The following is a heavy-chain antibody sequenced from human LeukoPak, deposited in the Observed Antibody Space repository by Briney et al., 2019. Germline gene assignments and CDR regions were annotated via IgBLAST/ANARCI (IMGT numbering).Heavy chain of an antibody. CDR1: GFTFSSYA. V-gene: IGHV3-23*01. J-gene: IGHJ4*02. CDR2: ISGSGGST. CDR3: ARTDFWSGYHRGYFDY. D-gene: IGHD3-3*01. Sequence: GGSLRLSCAASGFTFSSYAMSWVRQAPGKGLEWVSAISGSGGSTFYADSVKGRFTISRDNSKNTLYLQMNSLRAEDTAVYSCARTDFWSGYHRGYFDYWGQGTLVTVSS.